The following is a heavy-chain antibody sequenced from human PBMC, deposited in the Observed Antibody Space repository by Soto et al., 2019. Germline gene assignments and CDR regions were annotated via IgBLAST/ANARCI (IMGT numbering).Heavy chain of an antibody. CDR2: INPSGGST. V-gene: IGHV1-46*01. CDR1: GYTFTSYY. D-gene: IGHD3-10*01. J-gene: IGHJ4*02. CDR3: ARGLYYYGSGTPH. Sequence: ASVKVSCKASGYTFTSYYMHWVRQAPGQGLEWMGIINPSGGSTSYAQKIQGRVTKTRNTSISTAYKELSSLRTEDTAVYYCARGLYYYGSGTPHWGQGTLVTVSS.